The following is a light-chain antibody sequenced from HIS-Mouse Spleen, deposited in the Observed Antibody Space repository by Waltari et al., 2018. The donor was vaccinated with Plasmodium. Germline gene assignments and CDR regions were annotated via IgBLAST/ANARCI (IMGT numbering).Light chain of an antibody. Sequence: QSALTQPPSASGSPGQSVTISCTGTSRDVGGYNYVSWYQQHPGKAPKPMIYEVSKRPSGVPDRFSGSKSGNTASLTVSGLQAEDEADYYCSSYAGSNNFVVFGGGTKLTVL. CDR3: SSYAGSNNFVV. J-gene: IGLJ2*01. CDR2: EVS. CDR1: SRDVGGYNY. V-gene: IGLV2-8*01.